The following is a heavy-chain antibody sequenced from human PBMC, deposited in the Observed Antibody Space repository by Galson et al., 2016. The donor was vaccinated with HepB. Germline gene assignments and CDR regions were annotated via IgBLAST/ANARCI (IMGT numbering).Heavy chain of an antibody. CDR1: GLTFSSYA. CDR3: AKDLTVTLHWFDP. CDR2: ISGSGTNT. V-gene: IGHV3-23*01. Sequence: ASGLTFSSYAMSWVRQAPGKGLEWVSLISGSGTNTYYADSVKGRFTISRDNSRNTLYLQMNSLRAEDTAVYYCAKDLTVTLHWFDPWGQGTLVTVSS. J-gene: IGHJ5*02. D-gene: IGHD2-15*01.